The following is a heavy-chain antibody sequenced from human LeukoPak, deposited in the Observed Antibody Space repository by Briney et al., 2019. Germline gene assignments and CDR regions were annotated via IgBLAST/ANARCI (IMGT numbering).Heavy chain of an antibody. D-gene: IGHD3-9*01. CDR1: GGSISSYY. J-gene: IGHJ5*02. CDR3: ARGPPVLRYFVGYNWFDP. V-gene: IGHV4-4*07. Sequence: SETLSLTCTVSGGSISSYYWSWIRQPAGKGLEWIGRIYTSGSTNYNPSLKSRVTISVDTSKNQFSLKLSSVTAADTAVYYCARGPPVLRYFVGYNWFDPWGQGTLVTVSS. CDR2: IYTSGST.